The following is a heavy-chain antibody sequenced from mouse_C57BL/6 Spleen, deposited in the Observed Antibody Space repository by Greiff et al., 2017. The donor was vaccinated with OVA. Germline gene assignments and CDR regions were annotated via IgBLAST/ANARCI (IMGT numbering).Heavy chain of an antibody. V-gene: IGHV1-15*01. J-gene: IGHJ2*01. CDR1: GYTFTDYE. CDR2: IDPETGGT. D-gene: IGHD2-1*01. CDR3: TRRGNYPYYFDY. Sequence: VKLMESGAELVRPGASVTLSCKASGYTFTDYEMHWVKQTPVHGLEWIGAIDPETGGTSYNQKFTGKAILTADKSSSTAYMELRSLTSEDSAVYYCTRRGNYPYYFDYWGQGTTLTVSS.